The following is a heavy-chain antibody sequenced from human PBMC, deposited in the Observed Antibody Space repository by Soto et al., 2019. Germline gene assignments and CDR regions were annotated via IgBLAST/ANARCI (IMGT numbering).Heavy chain of an antibody. Sequence: SETLSLTCTVSGGSIGNSYWSWIRQSPGKGLEWIGYIYYSGSSNYNPSLKSRVSISVDTSKNQFSLNLTSVTAADTAVYYCARVQRDSAMGHCDYWGQGTLVTVS. V-gene: IGHV4-59*12. J-gene: IGHJ4*02. D-gene: IGHD5-18*01. CDR3: ARVQRDSAMGHCDY. CDR1: GGSIGNSY. CDR2: IYYSGSS.